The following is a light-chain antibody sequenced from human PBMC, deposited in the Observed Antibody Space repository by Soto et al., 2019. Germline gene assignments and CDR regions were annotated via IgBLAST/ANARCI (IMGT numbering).Light chain of an antibody. CDR1: SSDVGGYNY. CDR3: TSYTTSSTLV. J-gene: IGLJ1*01. CDR2: DVS. Sequence: QSALTQPASVSGSPGQSITISCTGTSSDVGGYNYVSWYQQYPDKAPKLMIFDVSNRPSGVSNRFSGSTSGNTASLTISGRQAEDEADYYCTSYTTSSTLVFGTGTKLTVL. V-gene: IGLV2-14*01.